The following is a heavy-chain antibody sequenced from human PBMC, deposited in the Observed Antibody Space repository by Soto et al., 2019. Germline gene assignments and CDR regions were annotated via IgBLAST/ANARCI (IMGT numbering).Heavy chain of an antibody. D-gene: IGHD6-13*01. CDR1: GGSISSSSYY. CDR3: ASSSSSWYFHYYYYCMDG. CDR2: FYYSGST. J-gene: IGHJ6*02. Sequence: SSETLSLTWTVSGGSISSSSYYWGWIRQPPGKGLAWIRSFYYSGSTYYNPSLRSRVSISVDTSKNQFSRKLSSVTAADTAVYYCASSSSSWYFHYYYYCMDGWGQGTPVNVSS. V-gene: IGHV4-39*01.